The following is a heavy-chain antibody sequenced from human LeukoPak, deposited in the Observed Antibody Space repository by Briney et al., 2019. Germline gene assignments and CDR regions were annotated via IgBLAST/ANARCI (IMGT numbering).Heavy chain of an antibody. V-gene: IGHV1-18*01. Sequence: ASVKVSCKASGYTFTSYGINWVRQAPGQGLEWMGWISAYDGNTKYSQEFQGRATMTTDTSTSTAYMELRSLRSDDAAVYYCARDLDSFSSGWYVSRVWGQGTLVTVSS. J-gene: IGHJ4*02. CDR3: ARDLDSFSSGWYVSRV. D-gene: IGHD6-19*01. CDR2: ISAYDGNT. CDR1: GYTFTSYG.